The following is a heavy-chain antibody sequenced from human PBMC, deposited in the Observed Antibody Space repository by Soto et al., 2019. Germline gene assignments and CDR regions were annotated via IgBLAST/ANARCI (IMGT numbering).Heavy chain of an antibody. V-gene: IGHV4-59*01. D-gene: IGHD6-13*01. CDR1: GGSISSYY. Sequence: SETLSLTCTVSGGSISSYYWSWIRQPPGKGLEWIGYIYYSGSTNYNPSLKSRVTISVDTSKNQFSLKLSSVTAADTAVYYCARDLLAREGSSWSQYYYGMDVWGQGTTVTVSS. CDR2: IYYSGST. J-gene: IGHJ6*02. CDR3: ARDLLAREGSSWSQYYYGMDV.